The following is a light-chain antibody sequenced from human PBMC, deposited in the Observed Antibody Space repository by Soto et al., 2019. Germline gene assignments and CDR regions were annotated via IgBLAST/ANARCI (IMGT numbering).Light chain of an antibody. CDR3: QQSYSTPPLT. J-gene: IGKJ4*01. CDR1: QSISSY. Sequence: DIQMTQSPSSLSASVGDRVTITCRASQSISSYLNLYQQKPGKAPKLLIYAASSLQSGVPSRFSGSGSGTDFTLTISSLQPEDFATYYCQQSYSTPPLTFGGGTQVEIK. V-gene: IGKV1-39*01. CDR2: AAS.